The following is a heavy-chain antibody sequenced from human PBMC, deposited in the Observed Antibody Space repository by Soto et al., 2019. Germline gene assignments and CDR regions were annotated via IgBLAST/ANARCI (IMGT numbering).Heavy chain of an antibody. Sequence: QVQLQESGPGLVKPSETLSLTCTVSGASISSSSFYWGWIRQSPGKGLEWIGNVYHTGTAYHNPSHKSRVTISVDTSTNQFSLKLSAVSAADTAVYFCARTCGYSNGTPFDCWCQGNLVIVSS. D-gene: IGHD5-18*01. CDR2: VYHTGTA. CDR3: ARTCGYSNGTPFDC. J-gene: IGHJ4*02. V-gene: IGHV4-39*01. CDR1: GASISSSSFY.